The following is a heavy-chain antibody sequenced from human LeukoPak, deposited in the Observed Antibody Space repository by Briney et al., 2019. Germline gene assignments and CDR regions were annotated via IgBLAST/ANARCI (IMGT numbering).Heavy chain of an antibody. Sequence: PSETLSLTCTGSGGSISSYYWSWIRQPPGKGLEWIGYIYYSGSTNYNPSLKSRVTISVDTSKNQLSLKLSSVTAADTAVYYCARQYRLSSSDPYYYGMDVWGQGTTVTVSS. V-gene: IGHV4-59*08. CDR3: ARQYRLSSSDPYYYGMDV. CDR1: GGSISSYY. J-gene: IGHJ6*02. CDR2: IYYSGST. D-gene: IGHD6-6*01.